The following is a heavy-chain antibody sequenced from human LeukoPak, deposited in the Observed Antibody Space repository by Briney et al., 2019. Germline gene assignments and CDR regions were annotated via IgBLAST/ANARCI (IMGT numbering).Heavy chain of an antibody. CDR2: INSDGSST. CDR1: GFTFSSYW. CDR3: ARSRSSGGDCYDY. Sequence: GGSLRLSCAVSGFTFSSYWMHWVRQAPGKGLVWVSRINSDGSSTSYADSVKGRFTISRDNAKNTLYLQMNSLRAEDTAVYYCARSRSSGGDCYDYWGQGTLVTVSS. V-gene: IGHV3-74*01. J-gene: IGHJ4*02. D-gene: IGHD2-21*02.